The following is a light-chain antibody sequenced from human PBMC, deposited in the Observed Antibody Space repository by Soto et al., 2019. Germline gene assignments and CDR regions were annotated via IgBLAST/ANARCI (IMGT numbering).Light chain of an antibody. V-gene: IGLV2-14*03. CDR1: SSDIGGYNY. J-gene: IGLJ1*01. CDR3: SSYRASSTTHYV. Sequence: QSALTQPASLSGSPGQSITISCTGTSSDIGGYNYVSWYQQHPGKAPKLIIHDVSNRPSGVSDRFFGSKSGNTASLTISGLQAEDEADYYCSSYRASSTTHYVFGTGTKVIVL. CDR2: DVS.